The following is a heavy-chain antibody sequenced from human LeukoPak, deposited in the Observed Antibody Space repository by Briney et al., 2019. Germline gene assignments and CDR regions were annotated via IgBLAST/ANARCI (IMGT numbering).Heavy chain of an antibody. CDR2: LDSHGGST. J-gene: IGHJ5*02. CDR1: GLTFSDHC. Sequence: PGESLTLSCSASGLTFSDHCMDWVRQAPGKGLLWVSRLDSHGGSTAYADSVKGRFTISRDNAKNTLYLQMNSLRVEDTAVYYCARAYDFGNWFDPWGQGTLVTVSS. CDR3: ARAYDFGNWFDP. D-gene: IGHD2/OR15-2a*01. V-gene: IGHV3-74*03.